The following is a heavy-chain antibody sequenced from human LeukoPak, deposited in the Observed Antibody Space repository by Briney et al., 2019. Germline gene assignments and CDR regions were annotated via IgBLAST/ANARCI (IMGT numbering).Heavy chain of an antibody. CDR2: IKSKTDGGTT. V-gene: IGHV3-15*01. D-gene: IGHD6-13*01. J-gene: IGHJ3*02. CDR1: GFTFSNAW. CDR3: ASTSEQQLGPGGDAFDI. Sequence: GSLRLSCAGSGFTFSNAWMSWVRQAPGKGLEWVGRIKSKTDGGTTDYAAPVQGRFTISRDDSKNTLYLQMSSLKTEDTAVYYCASTSEQQLGPGGDAFDIWGQGTMVTVSS.